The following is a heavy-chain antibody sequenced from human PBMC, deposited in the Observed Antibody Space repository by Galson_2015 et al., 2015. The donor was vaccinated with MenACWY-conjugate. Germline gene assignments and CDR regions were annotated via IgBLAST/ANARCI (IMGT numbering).Heavy chain of an antibody. D-gene: IGHD6-13*01. J-gene: IGHJ4*02. V-gene: IGHV1-46*01. Sequence: SVKVSCKASGYTFTSYYMHWVRQAPGQGLEWMGIINSSGGSTSYAQKFQGRVTMTRDTSTRTVYMELSRLRSEDTAVYYCARRPAAGSFLDYWGQGTLVTVSS. CDR3: ARRPAAGSFLDY. CDR2: INSSGGST. CDR1: GYTFTSYY.